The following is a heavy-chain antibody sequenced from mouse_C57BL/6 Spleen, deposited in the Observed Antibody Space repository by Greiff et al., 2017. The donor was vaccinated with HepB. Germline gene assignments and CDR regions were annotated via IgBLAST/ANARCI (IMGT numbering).Heavy chain of an antibody. Sequence: QVQLQQPGAELVKPGASVKLSCKASGYTFTSYWMHWVKQRPGQGLEWIGMIHPNSGSTNYNEKFKSKATLTVDKSSSTAYMQLSSLTSEDSAVYSCARSDYDYDWCADWGQGTLVTVSA. V-gene: IGHV1-64*01. J-gene: IGHJ3*01. CDR3: ARSDYDYDWCAD. CDR2: IHPNSGST. CDR1: GYTFTSYW. D-gene: IGHD2-4*01.